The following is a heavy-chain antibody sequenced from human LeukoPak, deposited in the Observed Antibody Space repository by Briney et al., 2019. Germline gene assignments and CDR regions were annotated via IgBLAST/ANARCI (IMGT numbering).Heavy chain of an antibody. CDR1: GYTFTSYG. V-gene: IGHV1-18*01. CDR2: VCAYNVNT. J-gene: IGHJ4*02. Sequence: ASVKVSCKASGYTFTSYGSSWVQQAPGQGLEWIGWVCAYNVNTNYAQKLEGRVTMTPDTLTSTAYMEPRSLRSDDTGVYYSATKFPYYFDYWGQGTLVTVSS. CDR3: ATKFPYYFDY.